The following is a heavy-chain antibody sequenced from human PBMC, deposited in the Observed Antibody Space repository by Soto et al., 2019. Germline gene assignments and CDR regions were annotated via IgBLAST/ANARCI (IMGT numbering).Heavy chain of an antibody. V-gene: IGHV1-3*01. J-gene: IGHJ3*02. CDR2: INAGSGNT. Sequence: ASVKVSCKASGGTFSSYGISWVRQAPGQSLEWMGWINAGSGNTKYSQNFQGRVSITRDTSASTVYMELTGLKSEDTAVYYCARDTETLGPRANDALDIWGQGTMVTVSS. CDR1: GGTFSSYG. CDR3: ARDTETLGPRANDALDI. D-gene: IGHD3-3*02.